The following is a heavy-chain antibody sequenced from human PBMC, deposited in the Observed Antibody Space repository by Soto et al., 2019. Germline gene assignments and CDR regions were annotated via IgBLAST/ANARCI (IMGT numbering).Heavy chain of an antibody. CDR2: IYYSGNT. D-gene: IGHD4-17*01. J-gene: IGHJ4*02. CDR1: GVSISSSAYF. V-gene: IGHV4-39*01. Sequence: XETLSLTCTVSGVSISSSAYFWGWIRQPPGKGLEWIGSIYYSGNTYYNPSLKSRVTISVDTSKNQFSLKVSSVTAADTAVYYCARRAPTVTTYPFFDYWGQGALVTVSS. CDR3: ARRAPTVTTYPFFDY.